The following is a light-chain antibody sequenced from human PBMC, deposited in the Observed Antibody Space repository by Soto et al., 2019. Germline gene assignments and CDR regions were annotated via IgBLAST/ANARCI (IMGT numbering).Light chain of an antibody. Sequence: SSELTQPPSVSVAPGQTAWITCGGNNIASKSVHWYRQRPGQAPVLVVYDDSDRPSGIPERFSGSNSGNTATLTISRVEAGDEADYYCQVWDTSIDHYVFGTGTKVTVL. CDR1: NIASKS. V-gene: IGLV3-21*02. J-gene: IGLJ1*01. CDR3: QVWDTSIDHYV. CDR2: DDS.